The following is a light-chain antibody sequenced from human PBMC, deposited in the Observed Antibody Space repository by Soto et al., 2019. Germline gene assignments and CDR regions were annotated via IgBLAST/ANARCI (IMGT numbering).Light chain of an antibody. V-gene: IGKV1-33*01. CDR3: QQYDSLPLT. Sequence: DIPMTQSPSSLSASVGDRVTLTCQASHNISNYLNWYQQKPGKAPKVLMYDASNLETGVPSKFSGSGSGTEFALTISSLQPEDVATYYCQQYDSLPLTFGQGTKLEIK. CDR2: DAS. J-gene: IGKJ2*01. CDR1: HNISNY.